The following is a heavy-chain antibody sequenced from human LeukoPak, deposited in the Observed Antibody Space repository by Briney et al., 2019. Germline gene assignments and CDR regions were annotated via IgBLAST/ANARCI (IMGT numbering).Heavy chain of an antibody. CDR2: IRQDGGET. CDR3: ATYSSLNTREFQY. Sequence: GGSLRLSCEASGLTFSRDWMGWVRQAPGMGLAWVANIRQDGGETYYGDSVKGRFIISRDNAKNSLFLQMNRLRAEDTAVYYCATYSSLNTREFQYWGQGTLVTVSP. V-gene: IGHV3-7*01. CDR1: GLTFSRDW. D-gene: IGHD3-22*01. J-gene: IGHJ1*01.